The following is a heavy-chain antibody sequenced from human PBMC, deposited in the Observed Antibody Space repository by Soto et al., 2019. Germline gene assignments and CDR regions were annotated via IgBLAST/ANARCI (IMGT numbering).Heavy chain of an antibody. D-gene: IGHD6-13*01. J-gene: IGHJ5*02. CDR3: TRDASRDSSARGWFDP. CDR1: GFTFRSFT. V-gene: IGHV3-21*01. Sequence: GGSLRVSCAASGFTFRSFTMNWVRQAPGKGLEWVSTISSNSAYIYYTDALRGRFTISRDNAKNSLHLQMNSLRAEDTAVYYCTRDASRDSSARGWFDPWGPGTQVTVSS. CDR2: ISSNSAYI.